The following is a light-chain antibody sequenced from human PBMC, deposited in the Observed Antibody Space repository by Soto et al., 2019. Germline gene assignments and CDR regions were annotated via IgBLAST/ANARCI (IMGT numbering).Light chain of an antibody. CDR3: QQTYRPSYT. Sequence: DIQMDQSPSSLSASLGDRVTITCRASQSVNRFLNWYQQHPGRAPKVLIYAASTLQSGVPSRFSGNGSGTEFTLTICTLQPEDFATYFCQQTYRPSYTFAQGTRLEIK. J-gene: IGKJ2*01. CDR1: QSVNRF. V-gene: IGKV1-39*01. CDR2: AAS.